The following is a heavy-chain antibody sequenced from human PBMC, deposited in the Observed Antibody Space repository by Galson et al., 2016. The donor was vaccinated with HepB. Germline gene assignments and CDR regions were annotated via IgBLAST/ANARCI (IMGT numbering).Heavy chain of an antibody. CDR2: ITGSGDTT. D-gene: IGHD3-16*01. Sequence: SLRLSCAASGFSFSISGMSWVRQTPGRGLEWISGITGSGDTTHYADSVKGRFIISRDNSKNTVYLFMNNLRAEDTAVYYCGKHGGFDYWGQGALVTVSS. CDR3: GKHGGFDY. CDR1: GFSFSISG. J-gene: IGHJ4*02. V-gene: IGHV3-23*01.